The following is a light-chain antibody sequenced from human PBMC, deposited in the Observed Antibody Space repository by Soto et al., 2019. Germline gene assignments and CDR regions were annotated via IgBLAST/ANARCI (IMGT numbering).Light chain of an antibody. J-gene: IGKJ1*01. CDR3: QQYNNWPRT. CDR2: GAS. Sequence: EIVMTQSPATMSVSPGQRATLSCRASQNILSNLAWYQQKPGQAPRLLIYGASARATGIPARFSGSGSGTEFTLTISSLQSEDFAVYYCQQYNNWPRTFGQGTKVDI. CDR1: QNILSN. V-gene: IGKV3-15*01.